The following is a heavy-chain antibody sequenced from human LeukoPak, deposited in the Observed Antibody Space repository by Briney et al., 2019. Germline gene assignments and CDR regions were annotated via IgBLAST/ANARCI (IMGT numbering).Heavy chain of an antibody. CDR2: IKSDGST. Sequence: GGSLRLSCPASGFTFSTYCMHWVRQAPGKGLVWVSRIKSDGSTNYADSVKSRFTISRDNAKNTLSLQMNSLRPEDTGVYYCARAPSEIGGYYPEYFRHWGQGTLVTVSS. V-gene: IGHV3-74*01. J-gene: IGHJ1*01. CDR1: GFTFSTYC. D-gene: IGHD3-3*01. CDR3: ARAPSEIGGYYPEYFRH.